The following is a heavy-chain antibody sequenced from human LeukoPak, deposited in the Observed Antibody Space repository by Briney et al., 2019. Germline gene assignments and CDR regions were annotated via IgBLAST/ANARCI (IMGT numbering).Heavy chain of an antibody. CDR2: IYSGGST. J-gene: IGHJ4*02. Sequence: GGSLRLSCAASGFTFSSYAMSWVRQAPGKGLEWVSVIYSGGSTYYADSVKGRFTISRDNSKNTLYLQMNGLRAEDTAVYYCARETAQDDSSGYYPDYWGQGTLVTVSS. CDR3: ARETAQDDSSGYYPDY. CDR1: GFTFSSYA. D-gene: IGHD3-22*01. V-gene: IGHV3-53*01.